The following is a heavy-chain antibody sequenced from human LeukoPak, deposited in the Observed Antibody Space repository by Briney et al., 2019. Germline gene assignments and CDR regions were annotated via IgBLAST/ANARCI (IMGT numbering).Heavy chain of an antibody. V-gene: IGHV4-4*07. CDR3: ARAYYDSWSGYYVYFDY. D-gene: IGHD3-3*01. CDR2: IYTSGST. Sequence: SETLSLTCTVSGGSISSYYWSWIRQPAGKGLEWIGRIYTSGSTNYNPSLKSRVTMSVDTSKNQFSLKLSSVTAADTAVYYCARAYYDSWSGYYVYFDYWGQGTLVTVSS. J-gene: IGHJ4*02. CDR1: GGSISSYY.